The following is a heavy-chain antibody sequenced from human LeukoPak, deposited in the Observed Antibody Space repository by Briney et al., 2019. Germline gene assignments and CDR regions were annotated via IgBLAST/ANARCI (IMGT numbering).Heavy chain of an antibody. CDR3: ARDHDKGVSWFDP. V-gene: IGHV4-59*01. J-gene: IGHJ5*02. D-gene: IGHD3-9*01. CDR1: GGSISSYY. CDR2: IYYSGST. Sequence: SETLSLTCTVSGGSISSYYWSWIRQPPGKGLEWIGYIYYSGSTNYNPSFKSRVTISVDTSKNQFSLKLSSVTAADTAVYYCARDHDKGVSWFDPWGQGTLVTVSS.